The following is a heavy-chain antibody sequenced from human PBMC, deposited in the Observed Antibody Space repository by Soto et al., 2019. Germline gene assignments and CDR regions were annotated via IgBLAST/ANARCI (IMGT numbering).Heavy chain of an antibody. CDR3: ASALLVVPAALNWFDP. J-gene: IGHJ5*02. D-gene: IGHD2-2*01. CDR1: GYTFTSYG. CDR2: ISAYNGNT. Sequence: QVQLVQSGAEVKKPGASVKVSCKASGYTFTSYGISWVRQAPGQGLEWMGWISAYNGNTNYAQKLQGRVTMTTDTSTSTAYMELRSLRSDDTAVYYCASALLVVPAALNWFDPWGQGTLVTVSS. V-gene: IGHV1-18*01.